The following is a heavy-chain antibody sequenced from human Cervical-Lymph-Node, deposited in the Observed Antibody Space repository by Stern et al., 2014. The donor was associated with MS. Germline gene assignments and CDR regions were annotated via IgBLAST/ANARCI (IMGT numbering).Heavy chain of an antibody. CDR3: ARRGHGYMGIDY. CDR1: GYRFTNNW. CDR2: IYPGDSKP. D-gene: IGHD1-1*01. V-gene: IGHV5-51*03. Sequence: VQLVQSGAEVKKPGESLRISCEVSGYRFTNNWIGWVRQMPGKGLEWMGLIYPGDSKPRNSPSFQGQLPILVYKSNTTTYRQWSSLKAADTAIYYCARRGHGYMGIDYWGQGTLVTVSS. J-gene: IGHJ4*02.